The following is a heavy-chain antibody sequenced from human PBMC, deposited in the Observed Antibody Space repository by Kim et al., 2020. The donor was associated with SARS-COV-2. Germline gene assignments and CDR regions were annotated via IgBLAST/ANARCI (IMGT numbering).Heavy chain of an antibody. V-gene: IGHV3-66*01. D-gene: IGHD3-10*01. CDR1: GFTVSSNY. J-gene: IGHJ4*02. Sequence: GGSLRLSCAASGFTVSSNYMSWVRQAPGKGLEWVSVIYSGGSTYYADSVKGRFTISRDNSKNTLYLQMNSLRAEDTAVYYCARVKGDDYGSGSYYDYWGQGTLVTVSS. CDR3: ARVKGDDYGSGSYYDY. CDR2: IYSGGST.